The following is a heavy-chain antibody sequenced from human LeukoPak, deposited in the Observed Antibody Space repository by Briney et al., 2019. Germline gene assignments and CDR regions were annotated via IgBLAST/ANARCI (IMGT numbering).Heavy chain of an antibody. J-gene: IGHJ4*02. CDR2: ISYDGSNK. V-gene: IGHV3-30-3*01. CDR1: GFTFSSYA. D-gene: IGHD1-26*01. Sequence: GGSLRLSCAASGFTFSSYAMHWVRQAPGKGLEWVAVISYDGSNKYYADSVKGRFTISRDNSKNTLYLQMNSLRAEDTAVYYCAKDRSYDYWGQGTLVTVSS. CDR3: AKDRSYDY.